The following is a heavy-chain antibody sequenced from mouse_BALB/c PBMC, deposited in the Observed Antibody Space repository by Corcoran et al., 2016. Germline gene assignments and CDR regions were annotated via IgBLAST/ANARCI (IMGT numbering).Heavy chain of an antibody. CDR3: ARSARATGPWFAY. J-gene: IGHJ3*01. Sequence: EVQLQQSGAVLVKPGASVKLSCTASGFNIKDTYMHWVEQRPEQGLEWIGRIDPANGNTKYDPKFQGKATITADTSSNTAYLQLSSLTSEDTAVYYCARSARATGPWFAYWGQGTLVTVSA. CDR2: IDPANGNT. CDR1: GFNIKDTY. V-gene: IGHV14-3*02. D-gene: IGHD3-1*01.